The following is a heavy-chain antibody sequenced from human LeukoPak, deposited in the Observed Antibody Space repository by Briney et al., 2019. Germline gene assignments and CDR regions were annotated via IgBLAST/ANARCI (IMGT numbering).Heavy chain of an antibody. Sequence: ASVKVSCTASGYTFTSYGIRWVRQAPGQGLEWMGWISAYNGNTNYAQKLQGRVTMTTDTSTSTAYMELRSLRSDDTAVYYCARDQIAAAGRPFDYWGQGTLVTVSS. J-gene: IGHJ4*02. V-gene: IGHV1-18*01. D-gene: IGHD6-13*01. CDR1: GYTFTSYG. CDR3: ARDQIAAAGRPFDY. CDR2: ISAYNGNT.